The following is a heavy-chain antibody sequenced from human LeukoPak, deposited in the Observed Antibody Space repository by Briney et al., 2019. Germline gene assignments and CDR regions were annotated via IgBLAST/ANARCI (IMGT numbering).Heavy chain of an antibody. CDR1: GFTFSINA. CDR2: ISYDGSNK. J-gene: IGHJ4*02. Sequence: PTGGSLRLSCAASGFTFSINAMGWVRQAPGKGLEWVAVISYDGSNKYYADSVKGRFTISRDNSKNTLYLQMNSLRAEDTAVYYCARGAEEGDNSGYEEMDYWGQGTLVTVSS. D-gene: IGHD5-12*01. V-gene: IGHV3-30-3*01. CDR3: ARGAEEGDNSGYEEMDY.